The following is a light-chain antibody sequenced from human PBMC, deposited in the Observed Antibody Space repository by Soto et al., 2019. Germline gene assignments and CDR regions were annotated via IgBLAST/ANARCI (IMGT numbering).Light chain of an antibody. Sequence: EIVMTQSPATLSVSPGERATLSCRASQSVSVNLAWYQQKPGQAPRLLIYDASTRATGIPDRFSGSGSGTEFPPTISRLQSEDFAVYHWQQYNNWPPWTFGHGTKVDIQ. CDR1: QSVSVN. CDR3: QQYNNWPPWT. V-gene: IGKV3-15*01. CDR2: DAS. J-gene: IGKJ1*01.